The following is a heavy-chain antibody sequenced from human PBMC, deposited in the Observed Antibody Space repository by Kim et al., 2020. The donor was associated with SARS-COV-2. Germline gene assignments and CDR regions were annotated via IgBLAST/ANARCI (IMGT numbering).Heavy chain of an antibody. D-gene: IGHD3-10*01. J-gene: IGHJ4*02. CDR1: GYTFTSYG. V-gene: IGHV1-18*01. CDR2: ISAYNGNT. Sequence: ASVKVSCKASGYTFTSYGISWVRQAPGQGLEWMGWISAYNGNTNYAQKLQGRVTMTTDTSTSTAYMELRSLRSDDTAVYYCARGSMVRGVIKPNFDYWGQGTLVTVSS. CDR3: ARGSMVRGVIKPNFDY.